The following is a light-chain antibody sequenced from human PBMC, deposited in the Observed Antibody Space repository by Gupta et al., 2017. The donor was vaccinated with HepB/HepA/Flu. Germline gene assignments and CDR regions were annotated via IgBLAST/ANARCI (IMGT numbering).Light chain of an antibody. J-gene: IGLJ1*01. CDR2: IKD. V-gene: IGLV1-44*01. CDR3: AAWDDGLNGYYV. CDR1: SSNNGSNN. Sequence: QSVLTPPPSVSGPPVQRVTLAWSGASSNNGSNNVNGYQLVPETAPKLLIAIKDQRPLAVSGRFSGAKSGTSASPAISALQSEDEAEYYFAAWDDGLNGYYVFGTGTQVNVL.